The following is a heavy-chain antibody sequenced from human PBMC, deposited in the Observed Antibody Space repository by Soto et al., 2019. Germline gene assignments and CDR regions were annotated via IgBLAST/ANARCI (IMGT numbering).Heavy chain of an antibody. Sequence: SETLSLTCTVSGGSISSYYWSWIRQPPGKGLEWIGYIYYSGSTNYNPSLKSRVTISVDTSKNQFSLKLSSVTAADTAVYYCARRGFMVREPDYYYGMDVWGQGTTVTVSS. V-gene: IGHV4-59*01. J-gene: IGHJ6*02. CDR2: IYYSGST. CDR3: ARRGFMVREPDYYYGMDV. CDR1: GGSISSYY. D-gene: IGHD3-10*01.